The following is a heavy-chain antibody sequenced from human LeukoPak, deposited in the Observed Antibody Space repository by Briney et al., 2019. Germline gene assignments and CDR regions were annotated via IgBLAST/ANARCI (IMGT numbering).Heavy chain of an antibody. CDR3: AREKRNYYGSDY. D-gene: IGHD3-10*01. CDR2: ISAKSNYI. Sequence: PGGSLRLSCAASGFTFSLYSMHWVRQAPGKGLEWVSYISAKSNYIYYADSVKGRFTISRDNAKNSLLLQMNSLRAEDTAVYYCAREKRNYYGSDYWGRGGLVSVSP. J-gene: IGHJ4*02. V-gene: IGHV3-21*01. CDR1: GFTFSLYS.